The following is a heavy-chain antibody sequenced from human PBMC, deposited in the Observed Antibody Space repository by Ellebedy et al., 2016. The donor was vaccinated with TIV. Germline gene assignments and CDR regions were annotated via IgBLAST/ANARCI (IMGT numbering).Heavy chain of an antibody. V-gene: IGHV3-30*02. D-gene: IGHD2-2*03. Sequence: PGGSLRLSCAASGFTFRTYAMHWVRQAPGKGLEWVAFVWYDGRNQHYADSVKGRFTISRDNSKNTVYLQMNSLRADDTAVYYCSKVPVGFCNRPFCFYLDDWGQGTLVSVSS. CDR1: GFTFRTYA. CDR3: SKVPVGFCNRPFCFYLDD. CDR2: VWYDGRNQ. J-gene: IGHJ4*02.